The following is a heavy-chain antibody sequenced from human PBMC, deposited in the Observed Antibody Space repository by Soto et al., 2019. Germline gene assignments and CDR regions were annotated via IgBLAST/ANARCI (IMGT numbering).Heavy chain of an antibody. CDR3: ARDPPYCDILTGYYELFYMDV. CDR1: GYTFTSYG. J-gene: IGHJ6*03. CDR2: ISAYNGNT. V-gene: IGHV1-18*01. Sequence: ASVKVSCKASGYTFTSYGISWVRQAPGQGLEWMGWISAYNGNTNYAQKLQGRVTMTTDTSTSTAYMELRSLRSDDTAVYYCARDPPYCDILTGYYELFYMDVWGKGTTVTVSS. D-gene: IGHD3-9*01.